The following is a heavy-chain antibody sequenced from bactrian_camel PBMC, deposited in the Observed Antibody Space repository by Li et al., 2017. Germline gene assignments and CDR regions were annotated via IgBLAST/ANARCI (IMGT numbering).Heavy chain of an antibody. D-gene: IGHD1*01. CDR3: AATRALGGTTYANWKEAEEYTY. Sequence: HVQLVESGGGSVEVGGSLRLSCAGSGIILSSAFCGGWFRQRPGKEREGVASTYLNGGRTYYADSVKGRFTISQDSAMNTVYLEMDSLSPEDTAMYYCAATRALGGTTYANWKEAEEYTYWGQGTQVTVS. J-gene: IGHJ4*01. V-gene: IGHV3S1*01. CDR2: TYLNGGRT. CDR1: GIILSSAFC.